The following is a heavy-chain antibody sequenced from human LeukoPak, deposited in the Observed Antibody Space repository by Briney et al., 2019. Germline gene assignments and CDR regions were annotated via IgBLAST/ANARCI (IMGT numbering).Heavy chain of an antibody. CDR3: ARYCTSYTCILQGFAY. CDR1: GYSFTSGHY. Sequence: KASASLSLTCSVSGYSFTSGHYWGWIRQPPGKGLGWIANIYHTGNTHYNPSLKSRVTISVDTTKNNFSLKLRSMTPADTAVYYCARYCTSYTCILQGFAYWGQGALVTVSS. V-gene: IGHV4-38-2*01. CDR2: IYHTGNT. J-gene: IGHJ4*02. D-gene: IGHD2-8*01.